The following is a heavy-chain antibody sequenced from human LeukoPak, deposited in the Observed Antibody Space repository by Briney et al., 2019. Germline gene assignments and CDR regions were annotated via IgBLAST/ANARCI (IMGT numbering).Heavy chain of an antibody. CDR2: ISSSSSTI. CDR3: ARGKEAVAGPFDI. J-gene: IGHJ3*02. CDR1: GFTFSDYY. V-gene: IGHV3-11*04. D-gene: IGHD6-19*01. Sequence: GGSLRLSCAASGFTFSDYYMSWIRQAPGKGLEWVSYISSSSSTIHYADSVKGRFTISRDNAKNSLYLQMNSLRAEDTAVYYCARGKEAVAGPFDIWGQGTMVTVSS.